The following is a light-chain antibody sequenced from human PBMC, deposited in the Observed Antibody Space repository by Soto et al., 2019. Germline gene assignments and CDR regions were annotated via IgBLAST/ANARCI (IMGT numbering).Light chain of an antibody. CDR2: GNS. J-gene: IGLJ1*01. CDR1: SSHIGAGYD. CDR3: QSYDSSLSGSFV. V-gene: IGLV1-40*01. Sequence: QSVLTQPPSMSGGPGERGTISRTGSSSHIGAGYDVHWYQQLPGTAPKLLIYGNSNRPSGVPDRFSGSKSGTSASLAITGLQAEDETDYYCQSYDSSLSGSFVFGTGTKVTVL.